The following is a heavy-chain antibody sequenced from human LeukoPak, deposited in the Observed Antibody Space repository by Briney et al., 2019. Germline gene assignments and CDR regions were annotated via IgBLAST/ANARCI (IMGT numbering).Heavy chain of an antibody. CDR2: INSDGSST. D-gene: IGHD3-22*01. CDR3: ANSRYDSSGYYGIIGY. Sequence: GGSLRLSCAASGFTFSSYWMHWVRQAPGKGLVWVSRINSDGSSTSYADSVKGRFTISRDNAKNSLYLQMNRLRAEDTAVYYCANSRYDSSGYYGIIGYWGQGTLVTVSS. J-gene: IGHJ4*02. V-gene: IGHV3-74*01. CDR1: GFTFSSYW.